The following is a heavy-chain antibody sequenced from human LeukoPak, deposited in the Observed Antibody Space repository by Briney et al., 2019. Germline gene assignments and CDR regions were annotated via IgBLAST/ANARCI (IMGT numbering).Heavy chain of an antibody. CDR1: GFTFSSYA. D-gene: IGHD2-2*01. V-gene: IGHV3-30*04. CDR3: ARGEGRYQLLQDFDY. CDR2: ISYDGSNK. Sequence: GGSLRLSCAASGFTFSSYAMHWVRQAPGKGLEWVAAISYDGSNKYYADSVKGRFTISRDNSKNTLYLQMNSLRAEDTAVYYCARGEGRYQLLQDFDYWGQGTLVTVSS. J-gene: IGHJ4*02.